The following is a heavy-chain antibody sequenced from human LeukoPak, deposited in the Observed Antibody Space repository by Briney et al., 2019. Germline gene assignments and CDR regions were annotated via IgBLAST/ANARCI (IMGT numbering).Heavy chain of an antibody. CDR2: IRYDGSNK. D-gene: IGHD3-22*01. CDR1: GFTFSSYG. Sequence: SGGSLRLSCAASGFTFSSYGMHWVRQAPGKALEWVAFIRYDGSNKYYADSVKGRFTISRDNSKNTLYLQMNSLRAEDTAVYYCAKVDYDSSGYYPYYFDYWGQGTLVTVSS. CDR3: AKVDYDSSGYYPYYFDY. V-gene: IGHV3-30*02. J-gene: IGHJ4*02.